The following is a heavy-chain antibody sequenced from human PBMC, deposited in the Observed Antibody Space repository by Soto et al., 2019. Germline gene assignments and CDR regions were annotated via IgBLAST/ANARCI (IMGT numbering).Heavy chain of an antibody. CDR2: INHSGGT. V-gene: IGHV4-34*01. Sequence: PSETLSLTCAVYGGSFSGYYWSWIRQLPGKGLEWIGEINHSGGTNYNPSLKSPVSISVDTSKSPFSLKLTYVTAADTAVYYRARGSVETVDSSGHYEYWGQRTPVA. CDR3: ARGSVETVDSSGHYEY. D-gene: IGHD3-22*01. CDR1: GGSFSGYY. J-gene: IGHJ4*02.